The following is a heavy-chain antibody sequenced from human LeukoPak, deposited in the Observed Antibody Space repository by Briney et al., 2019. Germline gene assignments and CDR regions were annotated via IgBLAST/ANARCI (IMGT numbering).Heavy chain of an antibody. CDR2: TCYRSKWYN. CDR3: ARVNRIAVAGTVYYYYGMDV. V-gene: IGHV6-1*01. J-gene: IGHJ6*02. Sequence: SQTLSLTCAISGDSVSSNSAAWNWIRQSPSRGLEWLGRTCYRSKWYNDYAVSVKSRITINPDTSKNQFSLQLNSVTPEDTAVYYCARVNRIAVAGTVYYYYGMDVWGQGTTVTVSS. D-gene: IGHD6-19*01. CDR1: GDSVSSNSAA.